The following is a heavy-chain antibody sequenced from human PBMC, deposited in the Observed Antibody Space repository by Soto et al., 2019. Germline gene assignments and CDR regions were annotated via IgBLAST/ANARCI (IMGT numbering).Heavy chain of an antibody. CDR1: GFTFDDYG. CDR2: INWNGGST. J-gene: IGHJ6*03. CDR3: ARRGDCSGGSCYSGYYYYMDV. D-gene: IGHD2-15*01. V-gene: IGHV3-20*01. Sequence: GGSLRLSCAASGFTFDDYGMSWVRQAPGKGLEWVSGINWNGGSTGYADSVKGRFTISRDNAKNSLYLQMNSLRAEDTALYHCARRGDCSGGSCYSGYYYYMDVWGKGTTVTVSS.